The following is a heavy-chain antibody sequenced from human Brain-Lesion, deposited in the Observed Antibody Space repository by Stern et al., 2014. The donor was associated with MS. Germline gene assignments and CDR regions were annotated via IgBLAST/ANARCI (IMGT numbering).Heavy chain of an antibody. D-gene: IGHD3-3*01. CDR2: IDYSGTT. J-gene: IGHJ4*02. V-gene: IGHV4-39*01. Sequence: QLVQSGPGLVKPSETLSLTCTVSGDSISSSSHYWGWIRQPPGKGLEWIGSIDYSGTTYYHPSLKSRATISVHTSQHQASLNLGSVAAADTAVYYCARVYDFWSGYYFDYFDYWGQGILVTVSS. CDR1: GDSISSSSHY. CDR3: ARVYDFWSGYYFDYFDY.